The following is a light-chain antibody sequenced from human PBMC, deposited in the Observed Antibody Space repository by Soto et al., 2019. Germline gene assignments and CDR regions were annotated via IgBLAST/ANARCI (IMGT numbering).Light chain of an antibody. CDR2: DAS. J-gene: IGKJ5*01. V-gene: IGKV3-11*01. Sequence: IVLTQSPATLSLSPGERATLSCGASQSVSRYLAWYQQKPGQAPRLLIYDASNRATGIPARFSGSGSGTDFTLTISRLEPEDFAVYYCQQRSNWPITFGQGTRLEI. CDR1: QSVSRY. CDR3: QQRSNWPIT.